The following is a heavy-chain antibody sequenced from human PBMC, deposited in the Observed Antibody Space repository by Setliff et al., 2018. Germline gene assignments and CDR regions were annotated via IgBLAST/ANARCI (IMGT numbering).Heavy chain of an antibody. V-gene: IGHV4-34*01. CDR3: ARRWNFGPYGSGIHDAFDM. D-gene: IGHD3-10*01. J-gene: IGHJ3*02. CDR2: INHSGST. CDR1: DGSFSDYY. Sequence: SETLSLTCAVYDGSFSDYYWSWIRQPPGKGLEWIGEINHSGSTNYKSSLKSRVTISADTSKNQFSLKLNSVTAADTAVYYCARRWNFGPYGSGIHDAFDMWGQGTMVTVSS.